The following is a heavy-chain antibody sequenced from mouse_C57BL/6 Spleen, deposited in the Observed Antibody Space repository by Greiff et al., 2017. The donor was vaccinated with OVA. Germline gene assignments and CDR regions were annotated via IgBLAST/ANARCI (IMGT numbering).Heavy chain of an antibody. CDR3: AGAIGYGNFAY. CDR2: INPNNGGT. CDR1: GYTFTDYN. J-gene: IGHJ3*01. V-gene: IGHV1-18*01. D-gene: IGHD2-1*01. Sequence: VQLKESGPELVKPGASVKIPCKASGYTFTDYNMDWVKQSHGKSLEWIGDINPNNGGTIYNQKFKGKATLTVDKSSSTAYMELRSLTSEDTAVYYCAGAIGYGNFAYWGQGTLVTVSA.